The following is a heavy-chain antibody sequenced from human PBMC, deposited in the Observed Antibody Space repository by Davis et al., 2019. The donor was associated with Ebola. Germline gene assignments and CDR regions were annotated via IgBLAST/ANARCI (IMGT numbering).Heavy chain of an antibody. V-gene: IGHV3-9*03. Sequence: GGSLRLSCAASGFTFDDYAMHWVRQAPGKGLEWVSGISWNSGSIGYADSVKGRFTISRDNSKNTLYLQMGSLRAEDMAVYYCARGLTMIDWFDPWGQGTLVTVSS. D-gene: IGHD3-22*01. CDR3: ARGLTMIDWFDP. CDR1: GFTFDDYA. J-gene: IGHJ5*02. CDR2: ISWNSGSI.